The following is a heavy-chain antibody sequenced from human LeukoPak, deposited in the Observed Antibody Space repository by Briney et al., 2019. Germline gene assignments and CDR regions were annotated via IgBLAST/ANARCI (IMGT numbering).Heavy chain of an antibody. CDR1: GGSIRSGDYY. CDR3: ARFLYGSGNDY. V-gene: IGHV4-61*08. CDR2: IYYSGST. Sequence: SQTLSLTCTVSGGSIRSGDYYWSWIRQPPGKGLEWIGYIYYSGSTDYNPSLRSRVTISLDTSKNQFSLILSSVTAADTAMYYCARFLYGSGNDYWGQGTLVTVSS. D-gene: IGHD3-10*01. J-gene: IGHJ4*02.